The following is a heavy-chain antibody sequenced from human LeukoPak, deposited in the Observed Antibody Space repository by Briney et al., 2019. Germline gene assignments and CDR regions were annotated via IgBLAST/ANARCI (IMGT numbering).Heavy chain of an antibody. V-gene: IGHV1-24*01. J-gene: IGHJ6*02. Sequence: GASVKVSCKVSGYTLSELSIHWVRQAPGKGLEWVGGFDPEDDETIYAQKFRGRVTMTEDTSTDTAHMELSSLRSEDTAVYYCARSILVPYYYGMDVWGQGTTVTVSS. D-gene: IGHD3-16*02. CDR3: ARSILVPYYYGMDV. CDR2: FDPEDDET. CDR1: GYTLSELS.